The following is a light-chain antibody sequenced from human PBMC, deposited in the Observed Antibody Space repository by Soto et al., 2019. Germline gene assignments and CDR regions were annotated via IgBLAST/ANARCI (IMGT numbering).Light chain of an antibody. J-gene: IGLJ2*01. CDR3: CSYADSSTLV. Sequence: QSVLTQPASVSGSPGQSITISCTGTSSDVGSYNLVAWYQHHPSKAPKLMIYEVTKRPSGVSDRFSVSKSGYTASLTISGLQAEDEADYYCCSYADSSTLVFCGGTKLTVL. CDR2: EVT. V-gene: IGLV2-23*02. CDR1: SSDVGSYNL.